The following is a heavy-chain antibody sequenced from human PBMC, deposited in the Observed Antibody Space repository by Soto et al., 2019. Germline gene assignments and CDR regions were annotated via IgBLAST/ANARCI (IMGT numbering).Heavy chain of an antibody. CDR1: GFTFSSYA. CDR2: ISYDGSNK. D-gene: IGHD2-15*01. Sequence: QVQLVESGGGVVQPGRSLRLSCAASGFTFSSYARHWVRQAPGKGLEWVAVISYDGSNKYYADSVKGRFTISRDNSKNTLYLLMNSLRAEDTAVYYCAIDGGGSYGYFDYWGQGTLVTVSS. CDR3: AIDGGGSYGYFDY. J-gene: IGHJ4*02. V-gene: IGHV3-30-3*01.